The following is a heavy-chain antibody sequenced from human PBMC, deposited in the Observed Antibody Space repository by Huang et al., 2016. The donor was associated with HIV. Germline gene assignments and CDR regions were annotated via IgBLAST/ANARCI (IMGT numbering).Heavy chain of an antibody. CDR1: GGSINSGGYF. J-gene: IGHJ6*03. CDR3: ARAVTLNYYYYYMDV. V-gene: IGHV4-30-4*08. CDR2: MYYSGNS. Sequence: QVQLQESGPGLVKPSQTLSLTCTVSGGSINSGGYFWSWIRQPPGKGREGIGYMYYSGNSYYSPYLKSRVTISLDTSKNQSSLKLSSVTAADTAVYYCARAVTLNYYYYYMDVWGKGITVTVSS.